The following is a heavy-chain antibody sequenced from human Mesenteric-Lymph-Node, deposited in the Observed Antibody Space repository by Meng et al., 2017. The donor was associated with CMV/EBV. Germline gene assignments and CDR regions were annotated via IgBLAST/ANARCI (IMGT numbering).Heavy chain of an antibody. V-gene: IGHV2-5*02. CDR3: AHRHRGNNFWDNWFDP. CDR2: IYWDDDK. Sequence: FSLSTSGVGVGWIRQPPGKALEWLALIYWDDDKRYRSSLKSRLTIAKDTSKNQVVLTMTNMDPVDTATYYCAHRHRGNNFWDNWFDPWGQGTLVTVSS. J-gene: IGHJ5*02. CDR1: FSLSTSGVG. D-gene: IGHD1-20*01.